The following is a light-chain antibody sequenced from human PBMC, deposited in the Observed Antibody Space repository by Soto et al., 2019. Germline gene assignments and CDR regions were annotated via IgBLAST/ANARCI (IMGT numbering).Light chain of an antibody. CDR1: HDIGKS. V-gene: IGKV1-27*01. J-gene: IGKJ4*01. Sequence: DFQMTQSPPSLSASVGDRVIVTCRASHDIGKSLAWYQQRPGKSPSLLIYDAATLQSGVPARFSGSGSGTDFTLAISTLRPEDVATYYCQNYKSAPFIFGG. CDR3: QNYKSAPFI. CDR2: DAA.